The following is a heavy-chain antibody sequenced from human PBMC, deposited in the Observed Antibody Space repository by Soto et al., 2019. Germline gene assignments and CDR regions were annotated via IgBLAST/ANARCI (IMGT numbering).Heavy chain of an antibody. CDR3: AKTGTDGSWFDP. CDR2: IDWDDDK. V-gene: IGHV2-70*04. Sequence: SGPPGEPTQTLTLTCTFSGFSLSTSGMRVSWIRQPPGKALEWLARIDWDDDKFYSTSLKTRLTISKDTSKNQVVLTMTNMDPADTATYYCAKTGTDGSWFDPWGQGTLVTVSS. D-gene: IGHD1-1*01. J-gene: IGHJ5*02. CDR1: GFSLSTSGMR.